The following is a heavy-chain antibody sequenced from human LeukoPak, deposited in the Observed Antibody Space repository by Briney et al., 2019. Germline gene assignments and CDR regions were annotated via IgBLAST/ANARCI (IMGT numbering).Heavy chain of an antibody. CDR1: GFTFSSYG. Sequence: GGSLRLSCAASGFTFSSYGMHWVRQAPGKGLEWVAVIWYDGSNKYYADSVKGRLTISRDNSKNTLYLQMNSLRAEDTAVYYCARVVYSGSYLDYWGQGTLVTVSS. D-gene: IGHD1-26*01. V-gene: IGHV3-33*01. CDR3: ARVVYSGSYLDY. CDR2: IWYDGSNK. J-gene: IGHJ4*02.